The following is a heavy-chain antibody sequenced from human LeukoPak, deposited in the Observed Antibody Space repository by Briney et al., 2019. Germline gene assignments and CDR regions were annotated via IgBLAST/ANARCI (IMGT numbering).Heavy chain of an antibody. V-gene: IGHV1-69*02. CDR3: TYYYDSSGYYGGFDP. J-gene: IGHJ5*02. CDR1: GGTFSSYT. CDR2: IIPILGIA. D-gene: IGHD3-22*01. Sequence: SVKVSCKASGGTFSSYTISWVRQAPGQGLEWMGRIIPILGIANYAQKFQGSVTITADKSTSTAYMELSSLRSEDTAVYYCTYYYDSSGYYGGFDPWGQGTLVTVSS.